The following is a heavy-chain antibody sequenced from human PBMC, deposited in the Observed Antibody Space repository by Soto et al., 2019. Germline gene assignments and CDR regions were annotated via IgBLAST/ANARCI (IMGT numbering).Heavy chain of an antibody. CDR1: GFTFSSFG. CDR2: IWYAGTNK. CDR3: ASGTNGAFFVY. J-gene: IGHJ4*02. D-gene: IGHD2-8*01. Sequence: GGSLRLSCAASGFTFSSFGMHWVRQAPGKGLEWVAVIWYAGTNKYYADSVKGRFTIPRDNSKDTLYLQMNSLRAEDTAVYYCASGTNGAFFVYWGQGILVTVSS. V-gene: IGHV3-33*01.